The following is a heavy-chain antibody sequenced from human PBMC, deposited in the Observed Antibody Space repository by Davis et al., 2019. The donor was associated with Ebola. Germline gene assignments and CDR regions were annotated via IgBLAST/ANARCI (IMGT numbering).Heavy chain of an antibody. CDR2: IYYTGTT. D-gene: IGHD3-3*01. J-gene: IGHJ3*02. Sequence: PSETLSLTCTVPGDSISSSSYFWGWVRQPPEKGLDWIGNIYYTGTTYYSPSLKSRVTLSIDTSKNQLSLEVRSVTAAETAVYYCARLINPYRNIEPTIFGAFDIWGRGTVVTVSS. V-gene: IGHV4-39*01. CDR3: ARLINPYRNIEPTIFGAFDI. CDR1: GDSISSSSYF.